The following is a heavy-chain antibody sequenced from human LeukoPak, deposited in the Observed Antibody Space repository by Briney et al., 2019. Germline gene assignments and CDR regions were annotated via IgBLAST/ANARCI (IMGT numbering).Heavy chain of an antibody. CDR2: MNPNSGNT. Sequence: ASVKVSCKASGYTFTSYDINWVRQATGQGLEWMGWMNPNSGNTGYAQKFQGRVTMTRNTSISTAYMELSSLRSEDTAVYYCARAGDPSYDSSGYYYRYYYNGMDVWGQGTTVTVSS. D-gene: IGHD3-22*01. V-gene: IGHV1-8*01. J-gene: IGHJ6*02. CDR3: ARAGDPSYDSSGYYYRYYYNGMDV. CDR1: GYTFTSYD.